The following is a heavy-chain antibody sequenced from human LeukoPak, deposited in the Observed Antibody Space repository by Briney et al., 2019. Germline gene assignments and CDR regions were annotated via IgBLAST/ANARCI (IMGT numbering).Heavy chain of an antibody. CDR2: LSYSGTT. V-gene: IGHV4-59*01. CDR3: ARASSAYSVHF. D-gene: IGHD3-22*01. J-gene: IGHJ4*02. CDR1: GGSISTYY. Sequence: SETLSLTCTVSGGSISTYYWSWIRQPPGKGLEWIGYLSYSGTTNYDPSLKSRVTISIDTSKNQFSLKLRSVTAADTAMYYCARASSAYSVHFWGQGTVITVSS.